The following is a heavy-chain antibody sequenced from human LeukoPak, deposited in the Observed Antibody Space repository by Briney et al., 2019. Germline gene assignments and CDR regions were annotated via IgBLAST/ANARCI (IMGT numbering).Heavy chain of an antibody. CDR3: ARGVYSSSIYYAMDV. V-gene: IGHV4-61*05. CDR2: IYYSGST. D-gene: IGHD6-6*01. J-gene: IGHJ6*02. CDR1: GGSISINSEY. Sequence: PSETLSLTCTVSGGSISINSEYWGWIRQPPGKGLEWIGYIYYSGSTNYNPSLKSRVTISVDTSKNQFSLKLSSVTAADTAVYYCARGVYSSSIYYAMDVWGQGTTVTVSS.